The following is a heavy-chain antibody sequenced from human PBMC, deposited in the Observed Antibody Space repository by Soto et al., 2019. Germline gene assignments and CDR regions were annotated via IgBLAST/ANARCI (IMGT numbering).Heavy chain of an antibody. D-gene: IGHD3-22*01. CDR3: AKDVQPYYYDSSGYHPLDY. Sequence: VQLLESGGGLVQPGGSLRLSCAASGFTFSSYAMSWVRQAPGKGLEWVSAISGSGGSTYYADSVKGRFTISRDNSKNTLYLQMNSLRAEDTAVYYCAKDVQPYYYDSSGYHPLDYWGQGTLVTVSS. CDR1: GFTFSSYA. V-gene: IGHV3-23*01. CDR2: ISGSGGST. J-gene: IGHJ4*02.